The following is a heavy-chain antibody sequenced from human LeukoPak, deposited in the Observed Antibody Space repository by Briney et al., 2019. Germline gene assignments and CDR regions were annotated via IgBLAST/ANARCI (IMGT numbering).Heavy chain of an antibody. V-gene: IGHV3-64D*06. J-gene: IGHJ4*02. D-gene: IGHD2-15*01. Sequence: SGGSLRLSCSASGFVFTIYTMYWVRQAPGKGPEYVSTISGSGNGFSIYYADSVKGRFTISRDDSKSILYLQMNGLRSEDTAVYYCVKDLGRIRGTPDSWGQGTLVTVSS. CDR1: GFVFTIYT. CDR3: VKDLGRIRGTPDS. CDR2: ISGSGNGFSI.